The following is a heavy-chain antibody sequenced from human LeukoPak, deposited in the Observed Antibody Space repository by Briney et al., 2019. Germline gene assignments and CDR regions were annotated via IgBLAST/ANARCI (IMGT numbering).Heavy chain of an antibody. CDR3: AREMGVGSTMGYFYY. V-gene: IGHV1-46*01. D-gene: IGHD1-26*01. CDR1: GYTLTGYY. CDR2: INLSAGTT. J-gene: IGHJ4*02. Sequence: ASVKVSCKASGYTLTGYYMHWVRQAPGQGLEWMGVINLSAGTTNHAQKFQGRVTMTRDMSTSTVYMELSSLTSEDTAVYYCAREMGVGSTMGYFYYWGQGTLVTVSS.